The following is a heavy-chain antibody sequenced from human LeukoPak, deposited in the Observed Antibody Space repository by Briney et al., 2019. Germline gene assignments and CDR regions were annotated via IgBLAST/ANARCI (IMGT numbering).Heavy chain of an antibody. D-gene: IGHD2-2*01. Sequence: GGSLRLSCAASGFTFSSYAMHWVRQAPGKGLEWVAVISYDGNNKYYADSVKGRFTISRDNSKNTLYLQMNSLRAEDTAVYYCARGGEVSYCSSTSCPLDYWGQGTLVTVSS. CDR2: ISYDGNNK. V-gene: IGHV3-30-3*01. CDR3: ARGGEVSYCSSTSCPLDY. J-gene: IGHJ4*02. CDR1: GFTFSSYA.